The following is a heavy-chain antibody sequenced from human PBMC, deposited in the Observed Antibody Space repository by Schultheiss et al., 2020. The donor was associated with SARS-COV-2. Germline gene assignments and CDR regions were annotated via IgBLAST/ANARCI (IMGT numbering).Heavy chain of an antibody. CDR1: GGSISSSGYY. J-gene: IGHJ4*02. D-gene: IGHD3-3*01. CDR2: IYYGGNT. V-gene: IGHV4-39*01. CDR3: ARGNDFVYFFDS. Sequence: SETLSLTCSVSGGSISSSGYYWAWIRQSPGEGLHYIGTIYYGGNTYYNPSLRSRVTLSVDTSKNQFSLKLTSLTAADTAIYYCARGNDFVYFFDSWGQGTLVTVSS.